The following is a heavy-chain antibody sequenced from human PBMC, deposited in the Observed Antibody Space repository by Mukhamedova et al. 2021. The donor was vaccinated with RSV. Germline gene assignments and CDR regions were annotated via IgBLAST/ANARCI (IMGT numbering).Heavy chain of an antibody. D-gene: IGHD2-2*01. Sequence: YADSVKGRFTIYRDNSRDTLYLEMRSLRAEDTALYYCVKGLVSVPVRDRVFDLWGQGTLVTVSS. CDR3: VKGLVSVPVRDRVFDL. V-gene: IGHV3-23*05. J-gene: IGHJ4*02.